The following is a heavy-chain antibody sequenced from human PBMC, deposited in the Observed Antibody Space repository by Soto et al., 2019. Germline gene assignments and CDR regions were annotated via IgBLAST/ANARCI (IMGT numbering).Heavy chain of an antibody. Sequence: ASETLSLTCTVSGGSISSGGYYWSWIRQHPGKGLEWIGYIYCSGSTYYNPSLKSRVTISVDTSKNQFSLKLSSVTAADTAVYYCATYYDSSGYFHNWFDPWGQGTLVTVSS. V-gene: IGHV4-31*03. D-gene: IGHD3-22*01. J-gene: IGHJ5*02. CDR2: IYCSGST. CDR3: ATYYDSSGYFHNWFDP. CDR1: GGSISSGGYY.